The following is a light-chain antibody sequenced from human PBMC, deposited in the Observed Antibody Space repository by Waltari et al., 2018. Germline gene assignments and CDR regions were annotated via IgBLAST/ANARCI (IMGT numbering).Light chain of an antibody. CDR3: QQYNNWPVT. J-gene: IGKJ4*01. CDR1: QSVGSN. CDR2: GAS. Sequence: EIVLTQSPATLSVSPGEGATISCRASQSVGSNLAWYQQKPGQAPRLLIYGASTRATGVPARFSGSGSGTEFTLTVSSLQSEDFAVYYCQQYNNWPVTFGGGTKVEIK. V-gene: IGKV3-15*01.